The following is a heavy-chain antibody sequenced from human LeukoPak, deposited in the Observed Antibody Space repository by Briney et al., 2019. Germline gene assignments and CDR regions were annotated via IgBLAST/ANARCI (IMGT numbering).Heavy chain of an antibody. D-gene: IGHD6-19*01. CDR3: AKFEGATIPGWFNDY. Sequence: GGSPRLSCAASEFIFSDYAMGWVRQAPGKGLEWVSTIDKTTYPTFYADSVKGRFTISGDNSKNTLYLQMNSLRTEDTAVYFCAKFEGATIPGWFNDYWGQGILVTVSS. CDR2: IDKTTYPT. V-gene: IGHV3-23*05. J-gene: IGHJ4*02. CDR1: EFIFSDYA.